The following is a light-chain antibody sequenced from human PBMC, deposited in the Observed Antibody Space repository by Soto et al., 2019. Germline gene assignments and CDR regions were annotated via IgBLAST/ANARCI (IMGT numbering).Light chain of an antibody. CDR3: QQSYSNPWT. J-gene: IGKJ1*01. V-gene: IGKV1-39*01. Sequence: DIQMTQSPSSLSASVVDRVTITCXAIQSIRRYLNWYEQKXGKAPKXXXYAASSLQSGVPSRFSGSGSGTDFTLTISSLQPEDFATYYCQQSYSNPWTFGQGTKVDIK. CDR2: AAS. CDR1: QSIRRY.